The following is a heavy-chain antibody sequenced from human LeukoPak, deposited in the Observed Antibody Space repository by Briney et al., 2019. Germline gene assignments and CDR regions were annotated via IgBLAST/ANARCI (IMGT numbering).Heavy chain of an antibody. D-gene: IGHD4-17*01. CDR3: ARVFRGAVTSNWFDP. CDR1: GGSINSNY. J-gene: IGHJ5*02. CDR2: IYDDGST. Sequence: SETLSLTCTVSGGSINSNYWTWIRQPPGKGLEWIGYIYDDGSTNYNPSPKSRLTISVDTSKNQFSLKLTSVTAADTAVYYCARVFRGAVTSNWFDPWGQGTLVTVSS. V-gene: IGHV4-59*01.